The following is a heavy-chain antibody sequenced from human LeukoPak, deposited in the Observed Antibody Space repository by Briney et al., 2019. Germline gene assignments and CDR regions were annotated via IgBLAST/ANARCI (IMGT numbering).Heavy chain of an antibody. D-gene: IGHD3-10*01. V-gene: IGHV5-10-1*01. Sequence: GESLKISCKGSGYSFSSYWINWVRQMPGKGLEWMGRIDPSDSYTNYNPSFQGHATISADKSSSTAYLQWSSLMASDTAMYYCARHTISDYWGQGTQVTVSS. CDR1: GYSFSSYW. CDR3: ARHTISDY. CDR2: IDPSDSYT. J-gene: IGHJ4*02.